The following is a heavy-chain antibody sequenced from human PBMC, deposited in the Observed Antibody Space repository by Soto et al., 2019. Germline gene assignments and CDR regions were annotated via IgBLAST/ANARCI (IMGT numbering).Heavy chain of an antibody. Sequence: QVQLVESGGGVVQPGRSLRLSCAASGFTFSSYGMHWVRQAPGKGLEWVAVLSYDGRNKYYADSVKGRFTISRDNSRHSLALQRNSLSADDHAVYSGARTRDGDGYNGAHYFDYWGQGTLVTVSS. CDR1: GFTFSSYG. CDR2: LSYDGRNK. CDR3: ARTRDGDGYNGAHYFDY. J-gene: IGHJ4*02. V-gene: IGHV3-30*03. D-gene: IGHD5-12*01.